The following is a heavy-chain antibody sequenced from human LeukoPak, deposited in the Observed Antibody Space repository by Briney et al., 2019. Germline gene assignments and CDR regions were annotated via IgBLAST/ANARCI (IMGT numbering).Heavy chain of an antibody. CDR2: IIPMLGTV. CDR1: GGTFSSYA. Sequence: ASVKVSCRASGGTFSSYAINWVRQAPGQGLEWMGRIIPMLGTVNYAQKFQGRVTIIADKLTSTAYMELSGLRSEDTAVYYCARMGSSREAFDIWGQGTAVTVSS. J-gene: IGHJ3*02. D-gene: IGHD6-6*01. CDR3: ARMGSSREAFDI. V-gene: IGHV1-69*04.